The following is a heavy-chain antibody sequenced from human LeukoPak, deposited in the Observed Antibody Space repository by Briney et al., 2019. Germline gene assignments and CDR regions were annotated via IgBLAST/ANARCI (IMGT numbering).Heavy chain of an antibody. CDR3: AHESRVFSSDSRGHAYLYYFDV. CDR1: GLSLNTSGVG. D-gene: IGHD3-22*01. Sequence: SGPTLVKPTQTLTLTCTISGLSLNTSGVGVGWIRQPPGKALEWLALIYWNDDKRYTPSLKNRLTITKDTSKNQVLLTMTNMDPVDTATYFCAHESRVFSSDSRGHAYLYYFDVWGRGTLVTVSS. J-gene: IGHJ2*01. V-gene: IGHV2-5*01. CDR2: IYWNDDK.